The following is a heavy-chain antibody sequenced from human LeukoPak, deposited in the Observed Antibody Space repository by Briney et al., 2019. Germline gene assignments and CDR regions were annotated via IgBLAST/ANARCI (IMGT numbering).Heavy chain of an antibody. J-gene: IGHJ6*03. CDR2: ISYDGSNK. CDR3: ARDYGVYSTVYYYMDV. Sequence: GGSLRLSCAASGFTFSSYEMNWVRQAPGKGLEWVAVISYDGSNKYYADSVKGRFTISRDNSKNTLYLQMNSLRAEDTAVYYCARDYGVYSTVYYYMDVWGKGTTVTVSS. D-gene: IGHD4-11*01. V-gene: IGHV3-30*04. CDR1: GFTFSSYE.